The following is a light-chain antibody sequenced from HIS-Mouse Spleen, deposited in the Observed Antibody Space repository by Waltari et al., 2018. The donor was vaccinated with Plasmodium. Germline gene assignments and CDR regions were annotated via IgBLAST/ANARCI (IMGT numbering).Light chain of an antibody. Sequence: SSELTQDPAVSVALGQTVRITCQGDSLRSYYASWYQQKPGQAPVLGIYGKNNRPSGIPDRCSGSSSGNTASLTITGAQAEDEADYYCNSRDSSGNHWVFGGGTKLTVL. CDR2: GKN. J-gene: IGLJ3*02. CDR1: SLRSYY. CDR3: NSRDSSGNHWV. V-gene: IGLV3-19*01.